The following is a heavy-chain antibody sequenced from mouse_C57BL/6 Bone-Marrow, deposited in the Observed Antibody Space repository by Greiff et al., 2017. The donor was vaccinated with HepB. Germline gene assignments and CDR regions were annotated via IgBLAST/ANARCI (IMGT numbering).Heavy chain of an antibody. D-gene: IGHD1-1*01. V-gene: IGHV5-17*01. J-gene: IGHJ3*01. CDR3: ARGYYYGSSPFAY. CDR1: GFTFSDYG. CDR2: ISSGSSTI. Sequence: EVHLVESGGGLVKPGGSLKLSCAASGFTFSDYGMHWVRQAPEKGLEWVAYISSGSSTIYYADTVKGRFTISRDNAKNTLFLQMTSLSSEDTAMYYCARGYYYGSSPFAYWGQGTLVTVSA.